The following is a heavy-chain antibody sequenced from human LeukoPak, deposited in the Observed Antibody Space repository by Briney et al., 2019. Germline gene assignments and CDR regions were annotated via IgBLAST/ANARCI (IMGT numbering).Heavy chain of an antibody. CDR3: ARHMICGGGNCYGAALDY. CDR1: GGSISSFY. Sequence: SETLSLTCTVSGGSISSFYWSWIRQPPGKGLEWIGYIHASGTTNYSPSLKSRVTISVDSSKNHFSLKPSSVTAADTAVYYCARHMICGGGNCYGAALDYWGQGTLVTVSS. V-gene: IGHV4-4*09. J-gene: IGHJ4*02. D-gene: IGHD2-15*01. CDR2: IHASGTT.